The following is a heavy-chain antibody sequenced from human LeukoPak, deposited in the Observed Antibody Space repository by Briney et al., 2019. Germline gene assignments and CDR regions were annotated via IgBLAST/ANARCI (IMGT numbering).Heavy chain of an antibody. CDR3: ARVGGYYDSSGY. D-gene: IGHD3-22*01. J-gene: IGHJ4*02. Sequence: SETLSLTCTVSGGSISSYYWSWIRQPPGKGLEWIGSIYYSGSTYYNPSLKSRVTISVDTSKNQFSLKLSSVTAADTAVYYCARVGGYYDSSGYWGQGTLVTVSS. CDR1: GGSISSYY. V-gene: IGHV4-59*12. CDR2: IYYSGST.